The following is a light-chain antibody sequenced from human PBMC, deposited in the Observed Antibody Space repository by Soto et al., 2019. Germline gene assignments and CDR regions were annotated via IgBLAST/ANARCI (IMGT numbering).Light chain of an antibody. Sequence: EIVLTQSPGTLSSSPGERATLSCRASQSVSSSYLAWYQHKPGQAPRLLIYGASSRGTGIPDRFSGSGSGIDFTITSSRLEAEDVAVYYCQQYGISATFGGGTKVEIK. V-gene: IGKV3-20*01. CDR1: QSVSSSY. J-gene: IGKJ4*01. CDR3: QQYGISAT. CDR2: GAS.